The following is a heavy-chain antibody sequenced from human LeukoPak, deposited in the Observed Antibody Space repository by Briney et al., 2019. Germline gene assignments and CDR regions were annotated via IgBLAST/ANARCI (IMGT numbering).Heavy chain of an antibody. CDR2: ISSRSSTI. CDR3: ARASYAGGDY. V-gene: IGHV3-48*04. D-gene: IGHD2-2*01. Sequence: GGSLRLSCAASGFIFSSYTMNWVRQAPGKGLEWVSYISSRSSTIYYADSVKGRFTISRDNAKNSLYLQMNSLRAEDTAVYYCARASYAGGDYWGQGTLVTVSS. CDR1: GFIFSSYT. J-gene: IGHJ4*02.